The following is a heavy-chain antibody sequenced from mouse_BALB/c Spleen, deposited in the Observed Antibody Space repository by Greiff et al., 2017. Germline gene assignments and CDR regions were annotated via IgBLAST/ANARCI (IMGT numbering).Heavy chain of an antibody. Sequence: DVKLVESGGGLVKPGGSLKLSCAASGFTFSDYYMYWVRQTPEKRLEWVATISDGGSYTYYPDSVKGRFTISRDNAKNNLYLQMSSLKSEDTAMYYCAREAGSSLSYYYAMDYWGQGTSVTVSS. CDR3: AREAGSSLSYYYAMDY. CDR2: ISDGGSYT. D-gene: IGHD1-1*01. J-gene: IGHJ4*01. V-gene: IGHV5-4*02. CDR1: GFTFSDYY.